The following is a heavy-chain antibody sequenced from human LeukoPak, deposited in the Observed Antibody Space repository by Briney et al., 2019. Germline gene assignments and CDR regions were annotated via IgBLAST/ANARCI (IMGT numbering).Heavy chain of an antibody. V-gene: IGHV3-33*01. CDR1: GITFSSYG. Sequence: GGSLRLSCAASGITFSSYGIHWVRQAPGKGLEWVAVIWYDGSNKYYADSVKGRFTISRDNSKNTVYLQMNSLRADDTAVYYCARAAYDSTGYLTLWGQGTLVTVSS. D-gene: IGHD3-22*01. CDR3: ARAAYDSTGYLTL. J-gene: IGHJ4*02. CDR2: IWYDGSNK.